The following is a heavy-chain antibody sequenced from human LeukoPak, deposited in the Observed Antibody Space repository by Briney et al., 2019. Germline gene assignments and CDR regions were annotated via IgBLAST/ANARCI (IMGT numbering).Heavy chain of an antibody. J-gene: IGHJ4*02. CDR2: IYYSGST. CDR3: ARSTGRDGYNFGY. D-gene: IGHD5-24*01. CDR1: GGSISSYY. Sequence: SETLSLTCTVSGGSISSYYRSWIRQPPGKGLEWIGYIYYSGSTNYNPSLKSRVTISVDTSKNQFSLKLSSVTAADTAVYYCARSTGRDGYNFGYWGQGALVTVSS. V-gene: IGHV4-59*08.